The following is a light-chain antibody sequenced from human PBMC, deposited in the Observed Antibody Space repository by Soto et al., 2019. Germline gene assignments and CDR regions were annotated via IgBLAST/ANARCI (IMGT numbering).Light chain of an antibody. V-gene: IGKV1-27*01. J-gene: IGKJ1*01. CDR1: QGISNY. Sequence: DIQMTQSPSSLSASVGDRVTLTCRASQGISNYLAWYQQKPGKVPKLLIYAASTLQSGVPSRFSGSGSGTDFSLTISSLQPEDVATYYCQKENSAPVEFGQGTNLEIK. CDR3: QKENSAPVE. CDR2: AAS.